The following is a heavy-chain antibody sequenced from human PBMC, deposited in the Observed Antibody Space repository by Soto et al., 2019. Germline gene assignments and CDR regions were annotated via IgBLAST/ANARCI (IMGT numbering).Heavy chain of an antibody. CDR3: ARDRTQTHWFDP. J-gene: IGHJ5*02. CDR1: GFTFSSYS. Sequence: GGSLRLSCAASGFTFSSYSMNWVRQAPGKGLEWVSSISSSSSYIYYADSVKGRFTISRDNAKNSLYLQMNSLRAEDTAVYYCARDRTQTHWFDPWCQGTLVTVSS. D-gene: IGHD1-7*01. V-gene: IGHV3-21*01. CDR2: ISSSSSYI.